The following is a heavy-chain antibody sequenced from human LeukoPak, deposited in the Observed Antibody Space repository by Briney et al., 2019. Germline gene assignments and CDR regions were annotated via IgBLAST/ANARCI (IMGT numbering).Heavy chain of an antibody. D-gene: IGHD5-18*01. V-gene: IGHV7-4-1*02. CDR3: ARELRGHNYGRFDY. CDR2: INTNTGNP. Sequence: GASVKVSCKASGYTFTSYAMNWVRQAPGQGLEWMGWINTNTGNPTYAQGFTGRFVFSLDTSVSTAFLQISSLKAEDTAVYYCARELRGHNYGRFDYWGQGTLVTVSS. CDR1: GYTFTSYA. J-gene: IGHJ4*02.